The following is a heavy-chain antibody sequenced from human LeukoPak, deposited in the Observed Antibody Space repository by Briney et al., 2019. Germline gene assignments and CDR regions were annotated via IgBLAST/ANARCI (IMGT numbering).Heavy chain of an antibody. CDR2: INPNSGGT. CDR1: GYTFTCYY. CDR3: ARIRETTVTLFDY. J-gene: IGHJ4*02. D-gene: IGHD4-17*01. V-gene: IGHV1-2*02. Sequence: ASVKVSCKASGYTFTCYYMHWVRQAPGQGLEWMGWINPNSGGTNYAQKFQGRVTMTKDTSISTAYMELSRLRSDDTAVYYCARIRETTVTLFDYWGQGTLVTVSS.